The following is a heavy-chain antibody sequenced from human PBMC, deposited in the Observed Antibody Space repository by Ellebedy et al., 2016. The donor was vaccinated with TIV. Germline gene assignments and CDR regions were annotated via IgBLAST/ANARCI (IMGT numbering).Heavy chain of an antibody. CDR1: GFTFSSYA. D-gene: IGHD3-22*01. J-gene: IGHJ4*02. CDR2: ISGSGGST. CDR3: AKDSLPYYYDSSGHFDY. Sequence: GESLKISXAASGFTFSSYAMSWVRQAPGKGLEWVSAISGSGGSTYYADSVKGRFTISRDNSKNTLYLQMNSLRAEDTAVYYCAKDSLPYYYDSSGHFDYWGQGTLVTVSS. V-gene: IGHV3-23*01.